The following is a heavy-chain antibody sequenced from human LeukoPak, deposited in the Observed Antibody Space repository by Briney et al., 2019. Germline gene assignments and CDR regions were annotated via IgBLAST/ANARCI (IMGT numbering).Heavy chain of an antibody. CDR3: ARELVVAGFDY. Sequence: GGSLSLSCAASGFTFSSYGMHWVRQAPGKGLEWVAVIWYDGSNKYYADSVKGRFTISRDNSKNTLYLQMNSLRAEDTAVYYCARELVVAGFDYWGQGTLVTVSS. CDR2: IWYDGSNK. D-gene: IGHD2-15*01. CDR1: GFTFSSYG. V-gene: IGHV3-33*01. J-gene: IGHJ4*02.